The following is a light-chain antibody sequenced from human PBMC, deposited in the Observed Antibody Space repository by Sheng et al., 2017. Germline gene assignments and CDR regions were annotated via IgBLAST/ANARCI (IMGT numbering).Light chain of an antibody. CDR1: KLGNKY. J-gene: IGLJ2*01. Sequence: SYELTQPPSVSVSPGQTASITCSGDKLGNKYACWFQQKSGQSPVLVIYQDNKRPSGIPERFSGSNSGNTATLTISGTQTMDEADYCCQAWDSSTAVFGGGTKLTVL. V-gene: IGLV3-1*01. CDR2: QDN. CDR3: QAWDSSTAV.